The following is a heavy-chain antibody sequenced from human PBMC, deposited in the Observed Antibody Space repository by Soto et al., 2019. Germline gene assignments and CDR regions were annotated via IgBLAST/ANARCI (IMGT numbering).Heavy chain of an antibody. V-gene: IGHV1-2*02. D-gene: IGHD3-10*01. J-gene: IGHJ5*02. CDR3: AREMGIPQQGSWFDP. CDR2: INPNSGGT. CDR1: GYTFTGYY. Sequence: QVQLVQSGAEVKKPGASVKVSCKASGYTFTGYYMHWVRQAPGQGLEWMGWINPNSGGTNYAQKFQGRVTMTRDTSISTAYMELSRLRSDDTAVYYCAREMGIPQQGSWFDPWGQGTLVTVSS.